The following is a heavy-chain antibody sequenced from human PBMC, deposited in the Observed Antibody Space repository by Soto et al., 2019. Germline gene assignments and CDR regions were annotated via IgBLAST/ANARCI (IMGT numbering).Heavy chain of an antibody. J-gene: IGHJ6*02. V-gene: IGHV3-23*01. CDR3: AKSQSDILTGYYHRYGMDV. CDR2: ISGSGGST. CDR1: GFTFSSYA. D-gene: IGHD3-9*01. Sequence: EVQLLESGGGLVQPGGSLRLSCAASGFTFSSYAMSWVRQAPGKGLEWVSAISGSGGSTYYADSVKGRFTISRDNSKNTLYLQMNSLRAEDTAVYYCAKSQSDILTGYYHRYGMDVWGQGTTVTVSS.